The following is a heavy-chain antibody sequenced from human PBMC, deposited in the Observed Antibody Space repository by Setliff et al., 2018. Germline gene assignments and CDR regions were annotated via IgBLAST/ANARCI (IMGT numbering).Heavy chain of an antibody. J-gene: IGHJ5*02. D-gene: IGHD6-19*01. Sequence: SETLSLTCTASGGSITDENSWWAWIRQPAGKRPEWLGLIYIRGGTDYNPSLKSRVTISLDTSRNQFSLNLTSVTAADTAVYYCAVDHVTNIAESGYGYTRIDPWGQGIPVTVSS. CDR3: AVDHVTNIAESGYGYTRIDP. CDR1: GGSITDENSW. CDR2: IYIRGGT. V-gene: IGHV4-61*02.